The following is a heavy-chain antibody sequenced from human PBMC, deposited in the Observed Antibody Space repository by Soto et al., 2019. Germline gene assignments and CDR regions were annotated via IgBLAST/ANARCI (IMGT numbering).Heavy chain of an antibody. CDR1: EYTFTNYF. Sequence: QVQRVQSGAEVKKPGASVTVSCKASEYTFTNYFMHWVRQAPGQRLEWMGWINGGNGNTKYSQNFQGRVTVTRDTAASTAYMELSSLRSEDTAVYYCARVMIYCSGDCPFDYWGQGTLVTVSS. CDR3: ARVMIYCSGDCPFDY. D-gene: IGHD2-21*02. V-gene: IGHV1-3*01. J-gene: IGHJ4*02. CDR2: INGGNGNT.